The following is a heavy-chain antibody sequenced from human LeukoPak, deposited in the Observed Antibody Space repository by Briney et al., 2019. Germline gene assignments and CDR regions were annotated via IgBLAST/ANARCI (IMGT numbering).Heavy chain of an antibody. V-gene: IGHV3-21*01. Sequence: GGSLRLSCAASGFTFSSYSMNWVRQAPGKGLEWVSSISSSSSYIYYADSVKGRFTISRDNAKNSLYLQMNSLRAEDTAVYYCAREFLGLVAGIDYWGQGTLVTVSS. CDR3: AREFLGLVAGIDY. D-gene: IGHD6-19*01. CDR1: GFTFSSYS. J-gene: IGHJ4*02. CDR2: ISSSSSYI.